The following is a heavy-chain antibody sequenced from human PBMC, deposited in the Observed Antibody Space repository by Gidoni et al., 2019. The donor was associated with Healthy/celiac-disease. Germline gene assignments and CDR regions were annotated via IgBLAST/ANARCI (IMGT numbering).Heavy chain of an antibody. CDR2: INHSGST. CDR3: ARIFGSGRGVIMRFDP. Sequence: QVQLQPWGAGLLKPSETLSLTCAVYGGSFSGYYWSWIRQPPGKGLEWIGEINHSGSTNYNPSLKSRVTISVDTSKNQFSLKLSSVTAADTAVYYCARIFGSGRGVIMRFDPWGQGTLVTVSS. V-gene: IGHV4-34*01. D-gene: IGHD3-10*01. CDR1: GGSFSGYY. J-gene: IGHJ5*02.